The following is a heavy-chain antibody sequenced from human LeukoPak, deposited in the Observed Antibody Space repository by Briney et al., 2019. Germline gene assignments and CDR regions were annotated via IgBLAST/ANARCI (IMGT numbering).Heavy chain of an antibody. V-gene: IGHV3-33*08. CDR1: GFTFSSFA. CDR2: IWHDGSDK. D-gene: IGHD3-3*01. Sequence: RGSLRLSCAASGFTFSSFAMHWVRQAPGKGLEFEAVIWHDGSDKYYGDSVKGRFTISRDNSKNTLYLQMNSLRTDDTAVYFCARLMFDYWSPRYPLPLNHWGQGTLVTVSP. J-gene: IGHJ5*02. CDR3: ARLMFDYWSPRYPLPLNH.